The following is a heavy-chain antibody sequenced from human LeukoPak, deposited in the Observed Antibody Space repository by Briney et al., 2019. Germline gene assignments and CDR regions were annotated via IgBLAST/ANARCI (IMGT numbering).Heavy chain of an antibody. J-gene: IGHJ4*02. Sequence: PGAPLKISCKGSGYSFTSYWIGWVRRMPGKGPEGMGIIYPGDSDTRYSPSFQGQVTISADKSISTAYLQWSSLKASDTAMYYCASRDWNGDYWGQGTLVTISS. CDR1: GYSFTSYW. D-gene: IGHD1-1*01. CDR3: ASRDWNGDY. V-gene: IGHV5-51*01. CDR2: IYPGDSDT.